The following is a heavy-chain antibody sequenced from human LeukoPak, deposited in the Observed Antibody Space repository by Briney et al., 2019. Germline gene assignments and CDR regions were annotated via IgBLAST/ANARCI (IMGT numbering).Heavy chain of an antibody. CDR1: GVSFSGFY. CDR3: ATIAAAGTEFSRNAFDI. CDR2: INHSGTT. J-gene: IGHJ3*02. Sequence: PSETLSLTCAVHGVSFSGFYWSWIRQPPGEGLEWIGEINHSGTTHYNPSLKSRVTISVDTSKNQFPLKLSSVTAADTAVYYCATIAAAGTEFSRNAFDIWGQGTMVTVSS. V-gene: IGHV4-34*01. D-gene: IGHD6-13*01.